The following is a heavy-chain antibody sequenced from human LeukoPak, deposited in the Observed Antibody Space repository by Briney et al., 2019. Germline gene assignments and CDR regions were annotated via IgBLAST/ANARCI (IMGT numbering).Heavy chain of an antibody. J-gene: IGHJ6*03. CDR2: INTNTGNP. CDR1: GYTFTSYA. Sequence: GASVKVSCKASGYTFTSYAMNWVRQAPGQGLEWMGWINTNTGNPTYAQGFTGRFVFSLDTSVSTAYLQISSLKAEDTAVYYCARWLQLRGYYYYMDVWGKGTTVTVSS. V-gene: IGHV7-4-1*02. D-gene: IGHD5-24*01. CDR3: ARWLQLRGYYYYMDV.